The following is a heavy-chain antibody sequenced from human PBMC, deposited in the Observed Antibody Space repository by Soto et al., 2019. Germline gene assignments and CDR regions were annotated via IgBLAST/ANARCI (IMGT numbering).Heavy chain of an antibody. V-gene: IGHV5-51*01. CDR2: IYPGDSDT. CDR3: AIHSGGFYYDSPDY. D-gene: IGHD3-22*01. J-gene: IGHJ4*02. CDR1: GYSFTSCW. Sequence: PXESLTTALKGAGYSFTSCWIGSVRQMPGKCLEWMGIIYPGDSDTRYSPSFQGQVTISADKSISTAYLHWSSLKASDTAMYYCAIHSGGFYYDSPDYWGQGTLVTVSS.